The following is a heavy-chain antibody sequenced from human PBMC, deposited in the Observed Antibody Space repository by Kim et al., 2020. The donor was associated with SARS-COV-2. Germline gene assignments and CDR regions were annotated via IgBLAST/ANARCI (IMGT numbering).Heavy chain of an antibody. J-gene: IGHJ6*02. D-gene: IGHD5-18*01. Sequence: GGSLRLSCAASGFTFSNAWMSWVRQAPGKGLEWVGRIKSKTDGGTTDYAAPVKGRFTISRDDSKNTLYLQMNSLKTEDTAVYYCTTDLVAMVYYYYYYGMDVWGQGTTVTVSS. V-gene: IGHV3-15*01. CDR1: GFTFSNAW. CDR3: TTDLVAMVYYYYYYGMDV. CDR2: IKSKTDGGTT.